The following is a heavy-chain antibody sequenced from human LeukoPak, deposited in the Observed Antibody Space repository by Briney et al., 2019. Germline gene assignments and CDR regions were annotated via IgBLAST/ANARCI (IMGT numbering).Heavy chain of an antibody. J-gene: IGHJ6*03. CDR2: ISYDGSNK. CDR3: AREGAAGAYYYYYMDV. V-gene: IGHV3-30-3*01. D-gene: IGHD6-13*01. CDR1: GFTFSSYA. Sequence: GGSLRLSCAASGFTFSSYAMHWVRQAPGKGLEWVAVISYDGSNKYYADSVKGRFTISRDNSKNTLYLQMNSLRAEDTAVYYCAREGAAGAYYYYYMDVWGKGTTVTVSS.